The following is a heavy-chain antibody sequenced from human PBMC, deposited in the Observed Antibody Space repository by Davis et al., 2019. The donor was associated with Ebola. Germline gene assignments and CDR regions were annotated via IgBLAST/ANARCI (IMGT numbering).Heavy chain of an antibody. CDR1: GGTFSSYT. Sequence: ASVKVSCKASGGTFSSYTISWVRQAPGQGLEWMGWISAYNGNTNYAQKLQGRVTMTTDTSTSTAYMELRSLRSDDTAVYYCARDLTGTGWFDPWGQGTLVTVSS. V-gene: IGHV1-18*01. CDR3: ARDLTGTGWFDP. J-gene: IGHJ5*02. D-gene: IGHD1-20*01. CDR2: ISAYNGNT.